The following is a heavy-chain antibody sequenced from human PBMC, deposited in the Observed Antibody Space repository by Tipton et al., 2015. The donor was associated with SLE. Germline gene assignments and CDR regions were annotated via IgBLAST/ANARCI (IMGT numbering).Heavy chain of an antibody. D-gene: IGHD6-19*01. CDR3: ARSSGWHLKFFDY. V-gene: IGHV4-34*01. CDR1: GGSFSGYY. CDR2: INHSGST. J-gene: IGHJ4*02. Sequence: GLVKPSETLSLTCAVYGGSFSGYYWSWIRQPPGKGLEWIGEINHSGSTNYNPSLKSRVTISVDTSKNQFSLKLSSVTAADTAVYYCARSSGWHLKFFDYWGQGTLVTVSS.